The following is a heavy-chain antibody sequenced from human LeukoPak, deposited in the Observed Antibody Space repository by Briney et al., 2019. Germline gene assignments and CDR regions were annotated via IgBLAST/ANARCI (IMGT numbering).Heavy chain of an antibody. J-gene: IGHJ4*02. Sequence: PSETLSLTCTVSGGSMSRGSYYWSWIRQPAGKGLEWIGRMYTSGSTNYNPSLKSRVTISVDKSKNQFSLKLSSVTAADTAVYYCARGDPEGDGYNYNYWGQGTLVTVSS. V-gene: IGHV4-61*02. CDR2: MYTSGST. CDR1: GGSMSRGSYY. D-gene: IGHD5-24*01. CDR3: ARGDPEGDGYNYNY.